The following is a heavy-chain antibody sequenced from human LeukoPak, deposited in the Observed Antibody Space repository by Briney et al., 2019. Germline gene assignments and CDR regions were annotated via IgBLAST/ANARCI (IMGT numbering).Heavy chain of an antibody. Sequence: SVKVSCKASGGTFSNYAISWVRQAPGQGLEWMGGIIPIFGTANYAQKFQGRVTITADESTTTAYMELSSLRSEDTAVYYCLFSTSGGYWGQGTLVTVSS. J-gene: IGHJ4*02. CDR2: IIPIFGTA. CDR1: GGTFSNYA. D-gene: IGHD2-2*01. CDR3: LFSTSGGY. V-gene: IGHV1-69*01.